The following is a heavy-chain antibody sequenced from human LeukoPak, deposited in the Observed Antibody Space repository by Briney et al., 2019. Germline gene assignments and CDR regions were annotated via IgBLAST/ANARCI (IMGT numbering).Heavy chain of an antibody. J-gene: IGHJ4*02. CDR3: AREGDILTGYTLDY. Sequence: ASVKVSCKASVGTFSIYAISWVRQAPGQGLEWMGGIIPIFGTANYAQKFRGRVTITADKSTSTAYMELSSLRSEDTAVYYCAREGDILTGYTLDYWGQGTLVTVSS. D-gene: IGHD3-9*01. CDR2: IIPIFGTA. CDR1: VGTFSIYA. V-gene: IGHV1-69*06.